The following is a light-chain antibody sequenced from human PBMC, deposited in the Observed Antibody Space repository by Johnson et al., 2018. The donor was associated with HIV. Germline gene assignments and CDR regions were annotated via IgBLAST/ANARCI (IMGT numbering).Light chain of an antibody. CDR2: DNN. CDR3: GTWDSSLSAGPYV. V-gene: IGLV1-51*01. CDR1: SSNIGNNY. J-gene: IGLJ1*01. Sequence: QSVLTQPPSVSAAPGQKVIISCSGSSSNIGNNYVSWYQQLPGTAPKLLIYDNNKRPSGIPDRFSGSKSGTSATLGITGLQTGDEADYYCGTWDSSLSAGPYVFGTGTKVTVL.